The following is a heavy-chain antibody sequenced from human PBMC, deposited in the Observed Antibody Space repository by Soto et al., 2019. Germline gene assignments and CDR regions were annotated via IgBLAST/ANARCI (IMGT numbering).Heavy chain of an antibody. V-gene: IGHV4-39*01. CDR3: ARAPRGNYGYPSYFDY. Sequence: SETLSLTSTVSDGSISSSSYYWGWIRQPPGKGLEWIGSIYYSGSTYYNPSLKSRVTISVDTSKNQFSLKLSSVTAADTAVYYCARAPRGNYGYPSYFDYWGQGTLVTVSS. CDR2: IYYSGST. J-gene: IGHJ4*02. D-gene: IGHD3-10*01. CDR1: DGSISSSSYY.